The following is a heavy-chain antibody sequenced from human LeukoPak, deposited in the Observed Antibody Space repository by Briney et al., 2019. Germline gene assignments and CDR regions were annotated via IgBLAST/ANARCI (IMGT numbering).Heavy chain of an antibody. V-gene: IGHV4-59*01. CDR2: IYYTGST. CDR1: GGSMSTYY. CDR3: AGMRITTPTVRTLDY. Sequence: NPSETLSLTCTVSGGSMSTYYWTWIRQPPGKGLEWIGFIYYTGSTNYNPSLKSRVTISVDTSKNQFSLKLSPVTAADTAVYYCAGMRITTPTVRTLDYWGQGTLVTVSS. D-gene: IGHD1-14*01. J-gene: IGHJ4*02.